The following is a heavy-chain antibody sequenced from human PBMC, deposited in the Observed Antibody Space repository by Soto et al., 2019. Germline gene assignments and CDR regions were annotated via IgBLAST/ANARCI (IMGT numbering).Heavy chain of an antibody. CDR2: IWYDGSEK. V-gene: IGHV3-33*06. J-gene: IGHJ4*02. CDR3: AKDHGTHGDSGGSRGYFDY. CDR1: GFTFSRSG. Sequence: QVQLVESGGGVVQPGRSLRLSCAASGFTFSRSGMYWVRQAPGKGLEWVAIIWYDGSEKYYADSVKGRFTISRDNSKNTLYLQMNSLRAEDTAVYYCAKDHGTHGDSGGSRGYFDYWGQGTLVTVSS. D-gene: IGHD4-17*01.